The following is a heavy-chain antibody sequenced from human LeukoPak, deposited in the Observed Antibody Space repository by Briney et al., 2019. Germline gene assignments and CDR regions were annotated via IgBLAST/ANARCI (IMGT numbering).Heavy chain of an antibody. V-gene: IGHV3-33*01. CDR3: ARDHGSVLGVFDY. Sequence: GGSLRLSCAASGFTFSSYGMHWVRQAPGKGLEWVAVIWYDGSNKYYADSVKGRFTISRDNAKNSLYLQMNSLRAEDTAVYYCARDHGSVLGVFDYWGQGTLVTVSS. D-gene: IGHD2-8*02. CDR2: IWYDGSNK. J-gene: IGHJ4*02. CDR1: GFTFSSYG.